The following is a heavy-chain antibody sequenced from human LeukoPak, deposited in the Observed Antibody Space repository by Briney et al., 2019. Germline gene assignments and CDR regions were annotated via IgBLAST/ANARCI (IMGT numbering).Heavy chain of an antibody. CDR3: ARSYDSLLLAFDI. CDR1: GFTFSSYS. J-gene: IGHJ3*02. CDR2: ISSSSSYI. D-gene: IGHD3-22*01. V-gene: IGHV3-21*01. Sequence: GGSLRLSCAASGFTFSSYSMNWVRQAPGKGLEWVSSISSSSSYIYYADSVKGRFTISRDNAKNSLYLQMNSLRAEDTAVYYCARSYDSLLLAFDIWGQGTMVTVSS.